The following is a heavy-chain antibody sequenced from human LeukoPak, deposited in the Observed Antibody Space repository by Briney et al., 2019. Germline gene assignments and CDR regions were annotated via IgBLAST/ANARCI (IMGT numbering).Heavy chain of an antibody. Sequence: GGSLRLSCVASGFTFSDYTMSWLRQSPVKGLEWVAAISGSGYKTYDADSMKGRFTISRDNSKSTLYLEMNNLRAEDTAVYFCARGEGQDLVGFAAYWGQGTLVTVSS. J-gene: IGHJ4*02. CDR1: GFTFSDYT. D-gene: IGHD6-13*01. CDR3: ARGEGQDLVGFAAY. V-gene: IGHV3-23*01. CDR2: ISGSGYKT.